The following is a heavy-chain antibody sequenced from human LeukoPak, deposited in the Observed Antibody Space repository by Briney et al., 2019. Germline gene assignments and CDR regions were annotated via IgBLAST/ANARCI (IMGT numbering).Heavy chain of an antibody. Sequence: SETLSLTCAVSGGSISISNWWSWVRQPPEKGLDWIGEIYHSGSTNYNPSLKSRVTISVDKSKNQFSLKMSSVTAADTAMYYCARTYSGSSYFDYWGQGTLVTVSS. J-gene: IGHJ4*02. V-gene: IGHV4-4*02. CDR3: ARTYSGSSYFDY. CDR1: GGSISISNW. D-gene: IGHD1-26*01. CDR2: IYHSGST.